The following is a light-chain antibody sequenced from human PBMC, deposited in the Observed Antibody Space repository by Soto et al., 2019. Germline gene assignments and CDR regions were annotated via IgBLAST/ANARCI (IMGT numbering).Light chain of an antibody. J-gene: IGLJ1*01. V-gene: IGLV2-23*01. CDR3: CSYAGSPYV. Sequence: QAASVSGSPGQSITISCTGTSSDVGSYNLVSWYQQHPGKAPKLMIYEGSKRPSGVSNRFSGSKSGNTASLTISGLQAEDEADYYCCSYAGSPYVFGTGTKVTVL. CDR2: EGS. CDR1: SSDVGSYNL.